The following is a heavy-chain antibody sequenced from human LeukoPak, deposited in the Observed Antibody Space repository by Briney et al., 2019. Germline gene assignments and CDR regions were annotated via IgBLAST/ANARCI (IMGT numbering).Heavy chain of an antibody. Sequence: PSETLSLTCTVSGGSISSGSYDWGWIRQPAGKGLEWIGRIYTSGSTNYNPSLKSRFTISVDTSKNPFSLKLSSVTAADTAVYYCARESNCSGGSCYSSWFDPWGQGTLVTVSS. D-gene: IGHD2-15*01. CDR1: GGSISSGSYD. CDR3: ARESNCSGGSCYSSWFDP. CDR2: IYTSGST. J-gene: IGHJ5*02. V-gene: IGHV4-61*02.